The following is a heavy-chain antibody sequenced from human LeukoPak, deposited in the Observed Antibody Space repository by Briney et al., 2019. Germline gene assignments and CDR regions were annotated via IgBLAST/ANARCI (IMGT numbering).Heavy chain of an antibody. CDR3: ARDSLHYYGSGSYPDY. D-gene: IGHD3-10*01. Sequence: PGGSLRLSCAASGFTFSSYAMNWVRQAPGKGLEWVSSISSSSSYIYYADSVKGRFTISRDNAKNSLYLQMNSLRAEDTAVYYCARDSLHYYGSGSYPDYWGQGTLVTVSS. V-gene: IGHV3-21*01. J-gene: IGHJ4*02. CDR2: ISSSSSYI. CDR1: GFTFSSYA.